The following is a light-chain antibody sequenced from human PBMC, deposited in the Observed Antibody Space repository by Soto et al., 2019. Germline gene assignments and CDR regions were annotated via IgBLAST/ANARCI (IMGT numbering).Light chain of an antibody. CDR2: DVS. Sequence: QSALTQPASVSASPGQSITISCTGTSSDIGAYNSVSWYQQHPGKAPQLMIYDVSYRPSGISSRFSGSKSGNTASLTISGLQAGDDADYYCASYTSANIRVFGGGTKVTVL. V-gene: IGLV2-14*03. CDR1: SSDIGAYNS. J-gene: IGLJ2*01. CDR3: ASYTSANIRV.